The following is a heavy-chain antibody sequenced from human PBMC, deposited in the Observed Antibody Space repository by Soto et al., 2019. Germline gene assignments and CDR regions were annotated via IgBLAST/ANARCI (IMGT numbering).Heavy chain of an antibody. Sequence: EVQLLESGGGLVQPGGSLRLSSAASGFTFSSYAMSWVRQAPGKGLEWVSAISGSGGSTYYADSVKGRFTISRDNSKNTLYLQMNSLRAEDTAVYYWAKGAQVHYYYCMDVWGQGTTVTVSS. J-gene: IGHJ6*02. CDR1: GFTFSSYA. CDR2: ISGSGGST. CDR3: AKGAQVHYYYCMDV. V-gene: IGHV3-23*01.